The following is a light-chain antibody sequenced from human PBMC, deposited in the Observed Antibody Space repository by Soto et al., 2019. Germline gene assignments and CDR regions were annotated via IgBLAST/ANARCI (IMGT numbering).Light chain of an antibody. J-gene: IGLJ2*01. CDR1: SSDIGGYNY. V-gene: IGLV2-14*01. CDR3: SSYKTSITVVV. CDR2: GVS. Sequence: QSALTQPASVSGSPGQSITISCTGTSSDIGGYNYVSWYQQYPGKAPKLMIFGVSDRPSGVSNRFSGSKSGTTASLTISGLQAEDEADYYCSSYKTSITVVVFGGGTKVTVL.